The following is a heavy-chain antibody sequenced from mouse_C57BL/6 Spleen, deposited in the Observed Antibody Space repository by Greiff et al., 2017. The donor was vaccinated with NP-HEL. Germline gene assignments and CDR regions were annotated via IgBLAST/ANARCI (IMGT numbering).Heavy chain of an antibody. Sequence: DVQLVESGGGLVKPGGSLKLSCAASGFTFSDYGMHWVRQAPEKGLEWVAYISSGSSTIYYADTVKGRFTISRDNAKNTLFLQMTSLRSEDTAMYYCADDYDGAWFAYWGQGTLVTVSA. CDR2: ISSGSSTI. J-gene: IGHJ3*01. CDR3: ADDYDGAWFAY. V-gene: IGHV5-17*01. CDR1: GFTFSDYG. D-gene: IGHD2-4*01.